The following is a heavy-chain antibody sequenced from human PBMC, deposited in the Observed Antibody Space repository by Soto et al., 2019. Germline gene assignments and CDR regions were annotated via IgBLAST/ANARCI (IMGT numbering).Heavy chain of an antibody. CDR1: GVSFIGYY. V-gene: IGHV4-34*01. D-gene: IGHD2-2*01. CDR3: ARGKQYSSSTSFLTGNDYYYYYMDG. J-gene: IGHJ6*03. CDR2: INHSGST. Sequence: SETLYLTCAVYGVSFIGYYWSWILQPPGKGLEWIGEINHSGSTNYNPSLKSRVTISVDTSKNQFSLKLSSVTAADTAVYYCARGKQYSSSTSFLTGNDYYYYYMDGCGKGTTVIVAS.